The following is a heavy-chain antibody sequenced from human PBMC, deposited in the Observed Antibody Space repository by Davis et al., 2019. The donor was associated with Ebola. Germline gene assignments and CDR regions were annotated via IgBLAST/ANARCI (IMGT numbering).Heavy chain of an antibody. D-gene: IGHD5-18*01. CDR2: ICSSGATI. CDR1: GFMFSDYH. CDR3: AREYSFGYGD. J-gene: IGHJ4*02. V-gene: IGHV3-11*01. Sequence: PGGSLRLSCAASGFMFSDYHMMWIRQAPGKGLDGVSYICSSGATIYCADSVKGRFTISRDNAKNSLYLQMTSLRAEDTAVYYCAREYSFGYGDWGQGTLVTVSS.